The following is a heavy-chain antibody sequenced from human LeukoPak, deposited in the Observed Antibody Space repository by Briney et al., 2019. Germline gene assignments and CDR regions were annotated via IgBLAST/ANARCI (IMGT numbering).Heavy chain of an antibody. CDR1: GFTFSDYY. Sequence: GGSLRLSCAASGFTFSDYYMSWIRQAPGKGLEWVSYISSSGSTIYYADSVKGRFTISRDSAKNSLYLQMNSLRAEDTAVYYCASMDFWSGYPFDYWGQGTLVTVSS. CDR2: ISSSGSTI. CDR3: ASMDFWSGYPFDY. J-gene: IGHJ4*02. V-gene: IGHV3-11*01. D-gene: IGHD3-3*01.